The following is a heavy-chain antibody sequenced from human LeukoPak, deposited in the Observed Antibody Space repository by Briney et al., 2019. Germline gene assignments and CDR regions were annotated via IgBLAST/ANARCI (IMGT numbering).Heavy chain of an antibody. V-gene: IGHV3-7*01. CDR1: GFTFSSYW. D-gene: IGHD6-13*01. Sequence: GGSLRLSCAASGFTFSSYWMSWVRQAPGKGLEWVANINQDGNEIYYVDSVKDRFTISRDNAKNSLYLQMNSLRAEDTAVYYCARDHRIAAAGSDYWGQGTLVTVSS. J-gene: IGHJ4*02. CDR3: ARDHRIAAAGSDY. CDR2: INQDGNEI.